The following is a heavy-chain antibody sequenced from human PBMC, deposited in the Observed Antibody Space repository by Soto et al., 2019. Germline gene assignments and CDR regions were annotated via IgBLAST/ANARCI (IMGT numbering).Heavy chain of an antibody. V-gene: IGHV3-30*18. D-gene: IGHD3-3*01. J-gene: IGHJ6*02. Sequence: QVQLVESGGGVVQPGRSLRLSCAASGFTFSSYGMHWVRQAPGKGLEGVAVISYDGSNKYYADSVKGRFTISRDKSKNTQYLQMNSLRAEDTAVYYCAKCGLRFLEWSTGMDVWGQGTTVTGSS. CDR1: GFTFSSYG. CDR2: ISYDGSNK. CDR3: AKCGLRFLEWSTGMDV.